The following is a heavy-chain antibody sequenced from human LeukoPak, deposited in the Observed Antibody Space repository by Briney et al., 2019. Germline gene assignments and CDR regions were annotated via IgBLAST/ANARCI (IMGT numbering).Heavy chain of an antibody. V-gene: IGHV3-74*01. CDR3: VRDGDDFNFDY. J-gene: IGHJ4*02. Sequence: PGGSLRLSCAASGFTFRSYWMHWVRHAPGQALVWVSRVKGDGGFTNYADSVYGRFTISTDNAKNTLYLHMHSLRAEDTAVYYCVRDGDDFNFDYWGQGSLVTVSS. D-gene: IGHD5-24*01. CDR2: VKGDGGFT. CDR1: GFTFRSYW.